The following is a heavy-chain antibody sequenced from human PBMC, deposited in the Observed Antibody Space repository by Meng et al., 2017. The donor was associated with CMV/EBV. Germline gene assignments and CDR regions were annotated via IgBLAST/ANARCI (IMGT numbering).Heavy chain of an antibody. CDR3: ARSAPSRSITMIVVVIDPLYYYYGMDV. Sequence: SSVNVSCKASGCTFSSYAISWVRRAPGQGLEWMGGINPILGIANYAQKFQGRATITADKPTSTAYMELSSLRSEDTAVYYCARSAPSRSITMIVVVIDPLYYYYGMDVWGQGTTVTVSS. CDR1: GCTFSSYA. D-gene: IGHD3-22*01. J-gene: IGHJ6*02. CDR2: INPILGIA. V-gene: IGHV1-69*10.